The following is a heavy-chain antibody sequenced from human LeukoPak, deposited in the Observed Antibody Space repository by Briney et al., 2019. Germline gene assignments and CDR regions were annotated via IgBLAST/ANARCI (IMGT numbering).Heavy chain of an antibody. Sequence: SETLSLTCTVSGGSISSYYWGWIRQPPGKTLEWIGSIYSSGSTYYNSSLKSRVIILIDTSKNHFSLTLSSVTAADTAVYYTRSDGYGLVGIWGQGTMVTVSS. D-gene: IGHD3-10*01. CDR1: GGSISSYY. V-gene: IGHV4-39*07. J-gene: IGHJ3*01. CDR3: RSDGYGLVGI. CDR2: IYSSGST.